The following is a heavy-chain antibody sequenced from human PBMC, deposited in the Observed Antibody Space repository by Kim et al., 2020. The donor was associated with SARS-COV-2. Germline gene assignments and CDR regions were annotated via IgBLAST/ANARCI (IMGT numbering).Heavy chain of an antibody. J-gene: IGHJ6*02. D-gene: IGHD3-10*01. CDR3: AREGSGGYGSGSNYGMDV. CDR1: GYTFTGYY. Sequence: ASVKVSCKASGYTFTGYYMHWVRQAPGQGLEWMGWINPNSGGTNYAQKFQGRVTMTRDTSISTAYMELSRLRSDDTAVYYCAREGSGGYGSGSNYGMDVWGQGTTVTVSS. V-gene: IGHV1-2*02. CDR2: INPNSGGT.